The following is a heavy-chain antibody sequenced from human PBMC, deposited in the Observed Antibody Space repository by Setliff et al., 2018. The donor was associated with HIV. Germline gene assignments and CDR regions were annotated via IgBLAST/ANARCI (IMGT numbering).Heavy chain of an antibody. CDR1: GGSVSGHY. V-gene: IGHV4-34*01. Sequence: PSETLSLTCAVYGGSVSGHYWGWFRQPPGKGLEWIGEITPSGATNYLPSLKSRVTMSLDTSKNQFSLKLSSVTAADTAVYYCARARSDWYNVRPYYFDLWGQGTPVTVSS. CDR2: ITPSGAT. D-gene: IGHD6-19*01. J-gene: IGHJ4*02. CDR3: ARARSDWYNVRPYYFDL.